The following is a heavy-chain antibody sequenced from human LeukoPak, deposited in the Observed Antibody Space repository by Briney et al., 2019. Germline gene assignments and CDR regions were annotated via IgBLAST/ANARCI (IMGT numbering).Heavy chain of an antibody. D-gene: IGHD3-10*01. CDR3: ARDGWRGGSYYMDD. J-gene: IGHJ4*02. V-gene: IGHV3-74*01. Sequence: GGSLTLSCVGSGVTFSSYWMHWVRQVPGKGLVWVSRINSDGSSTIYADSVKGRFTISRDNAKNTLYLQMNSLRAEDTAVYYCARDGWRGGSYYMDDWGQGTLVTVSS. CDR1: GVTFSSYW. CDR2: INSDGSST.